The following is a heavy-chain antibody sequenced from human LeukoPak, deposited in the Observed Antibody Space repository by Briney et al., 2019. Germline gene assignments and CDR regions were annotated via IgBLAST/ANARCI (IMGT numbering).Heavy chain of an antibody. J-gene: IGHJ5*02. V-gene: IGHV3-66*01. CDR2: IYVGGDT. CDR1: GFTVSSNY. Sequence: PGGSLRLSCAASGFTVSSNYISWVRQAPGKGLEWVSVIYVGGDTYYAGSVKGRFTISRDKSKNTVYLQMNSLRAEDTAVYYCAIFEITMIVVVNSWGQGTLVTVSS. CDR3: AIFEITMIVVVNS. D-gene: IGHD3-22*01.